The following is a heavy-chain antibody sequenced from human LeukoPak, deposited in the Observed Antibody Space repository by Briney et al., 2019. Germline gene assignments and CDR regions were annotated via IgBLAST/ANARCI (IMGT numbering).Heavy chain of an antibody. J-gene: IGHJ4*02. Sequence: PGGSLRLSCAASGITFSNAWMSWVRQAPGKGLEWVGRVKTKTDGGTTDYAAPVKGRFTISRDDSKNTLYLQMNSLKTEDTAVYYCTTSFYYRSGSYYYWGQGTLVTVSP. CDR3: TTSFYYRSGSYYY. V-gene: IGHV3-15*01. CDR2: VKTKTDGGTT. CDR1: GITFSNAW. D-gene: IGHD3-10*01.